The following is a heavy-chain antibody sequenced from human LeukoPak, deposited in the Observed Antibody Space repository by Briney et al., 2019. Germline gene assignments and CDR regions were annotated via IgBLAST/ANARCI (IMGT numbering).Heavy chain of an antibody. D-gene: IGHD3-10*01. V-gene: IGHV3-9*01. CDR1: GFTFDDYA. Sequence: GGSLRLSCSASGFTFDDYAMHWVRQAPGKGLEWVSGISWNSGSIGYADSVKGRFTISRDNAKNSLYLQMNSLRAEDTAVYYCARDLYYYASGSQPTYGMDVWGQGTTVTVSS. CDR2: ISWNSGSI. J-gene: IGHJ6*02. CDR3: ARDLYYYASGSQPTYGMDV.